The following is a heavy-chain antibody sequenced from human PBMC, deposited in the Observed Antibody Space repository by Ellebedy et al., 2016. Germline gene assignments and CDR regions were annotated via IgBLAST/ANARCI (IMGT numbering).Heavy chain of an antibody. J-gene: IGHJ6*03. CDR2: INWNGGST. CDR1: GFTFSSYS. Sequence: GGSLRLXCAASGFTFSSYSMNWVRQAPGKGLEWVSGINWNGGSTGYADSVKGRFTISRDNSKNRLYLQMNSLRDEDTAVYYCARVIVVVPAAIRHYYYYMDVWGKGTTVTVSS. D-gene: IGHD2-2*02. CDR3: ARVIVVVPAAIRHYYYYMDV. V-gene: IGHV3-20*04.